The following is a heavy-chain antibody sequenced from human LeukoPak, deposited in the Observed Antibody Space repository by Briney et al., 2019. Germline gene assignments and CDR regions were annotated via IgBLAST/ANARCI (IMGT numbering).Heavy chain of an antibody. CDR2: IYHSGST. Sequence: SETLSLTCTVSGYSISSGYYWGWLRQPPGKGLEWIGSIYHSGSTYYNPSLKSRVTISVDTSKNQFSLKLSSVTAADTAVYYCASGGYSSSSGPRPDYWGQGTLVTVSS. V-gene: IGHV4-38-2*02. D-gene: IGHD6-6*01. CDR3: ASGGYSSSSGPRPDY. CDR1: GYSISSGYY. J-gene: IGHJ4*02.